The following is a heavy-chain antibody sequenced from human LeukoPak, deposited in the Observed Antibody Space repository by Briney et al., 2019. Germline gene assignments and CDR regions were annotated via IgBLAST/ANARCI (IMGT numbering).Heavy chain of an antibody. J-gene: IGHJ4*02. Sequence: PGGSLRLSCAASGFTFSSYWMHWVRQAPGKGLVWVSRINSDGSSTSYADSVKGRFTISRDNAKNSLYLQMNSLRDEDTAVYYCARDRGDSSGWYFDYWGQGTLVTVSS. D-gene: IGHD6-19*01. CDR3: ARDRGDSSGWYFDY. CDR2: INSDGSST. CDR1: GFTFSSYW. V-gene: IGHV3-74*01.